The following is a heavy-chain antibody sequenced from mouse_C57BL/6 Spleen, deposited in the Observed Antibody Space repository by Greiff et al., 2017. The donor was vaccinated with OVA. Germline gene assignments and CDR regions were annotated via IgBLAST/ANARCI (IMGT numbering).Heavy chain of an antibody. D-gene: IGHD1-1*01. J-gene: IGHJ2*01. CDR1: GFTFSSYA. CDR3: ARDYGSSLYFDY. Sequence: EVHLVESGGGLVKPGGSLKLSCAASGFTFSSYAMSWVRQTPEKRLEWVATISDGGSYTYYPDNVKGRFTISRDNAKNNLYLQMSHLKSEDTAMYYCARDYGSSLYFDYWGQGTTLTVSS. CDR2: ISDGGSYT. V-gene: IGHV5-4*01.